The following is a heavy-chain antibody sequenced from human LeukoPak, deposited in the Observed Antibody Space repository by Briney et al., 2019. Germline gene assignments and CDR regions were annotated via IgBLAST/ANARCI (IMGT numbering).Heavy chain of an antibody. CDR3: VREDTPATANY. CDR2: ISGGGDIT. J-gene: IGHJ4*02. Sequence: GGSLRLSCAASGFNFANHTMSWVRQTPGKGLEWVSAISGGGDITYYADSVTGRFTISRDNSKDTLFLQMHSLRPGDTAVYYCVREDTPATANYWGQGTLVTISS. D-gene: IGHD2-21*02. CDR1: GFNFANHT. V-gene: IGHV3-23*01.